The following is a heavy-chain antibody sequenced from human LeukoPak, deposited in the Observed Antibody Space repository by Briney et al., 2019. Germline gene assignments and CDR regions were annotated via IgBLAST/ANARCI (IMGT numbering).Heavy chain of an antibody. J-gene: IGHJ6*03. CDR2: ISPYTTKT. CDR3: AREGGVGPTAPPDYYSYQMDV. V-gene: IGHV1-18*01. Sequence: ASVKVSCKASGYTFISYGITWVRQAPGQGLEWMGWISPYTTKTNYAQSLQGRVTMTTDTSTSTAYMELRSLRSDDTAVYYCAREGGVGPTAPPDYYSYQMDVWGKGTAVTVSS. CDR1: GYTFISYG. D-gene: IGHD1-26*01.